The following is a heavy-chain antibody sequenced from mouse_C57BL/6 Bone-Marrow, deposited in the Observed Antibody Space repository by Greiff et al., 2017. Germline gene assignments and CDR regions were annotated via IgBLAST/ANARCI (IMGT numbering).Heavy chain of an antibody. CDR1: GYTFTDYN. CDR2: INPNNGGT. Sequence: VQLQQSGPELVKPGASVKMSCKASGYTFTDYNMHWVKQSHGPSLEWIGYINPNNGGTIYNQKFKGKATLTINKSSSTAHMELRSLTSEDSAVYYCARPVSSIYWFAYWGQGTLVTVSA. V-gene: IGHV1-22*01. CDR3: ARPVSSIYWFAY. D-gene: IGHD3-2*02. J-gene: IGHJ3*01.